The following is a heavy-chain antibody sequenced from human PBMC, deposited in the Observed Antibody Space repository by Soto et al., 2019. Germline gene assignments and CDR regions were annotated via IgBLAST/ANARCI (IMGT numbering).Heavy chain of an antibody. J-gene: IGHJ6*03. D-gene: IGHD3-3*01. CDR3: ARSRRRITIFGVVTPLGDYYYMDV. Sequence: ASVKVSCKASGYTFTSFYMHWVRQAPGQGLEWMGIINPSGGSTSYAQKFQGRVTMTRDTSTSTVYMELSSLRSEDTAVYYCARSRRRITIFGVVTPLGDYYYMDVWGKGTTVTVS. CDR1: GYTFTSFY. CDR2: INPSGGST. V-gene: IGHV1-46*03.